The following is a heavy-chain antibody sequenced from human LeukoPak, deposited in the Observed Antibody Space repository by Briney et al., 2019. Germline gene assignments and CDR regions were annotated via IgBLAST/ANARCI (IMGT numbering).Heavy chain of an antibody. CDR3: ARQYYYGSGIY. CDR1: GGSFSGYY. CDR2: IYYSGST. V-gene: IGHV4-31*11. D-gene: IGHD3-10*01. J-gene: IGHJ4*02. Sequence: SETLSLTCAVYGGSFSGYYWSWIRQHPGKGLEWIGYIYYSGSTYYNPSLKSRVTISVDTSKNQFSLKLSSVTAADTAVYYCARQYYYGSGIYWGQGTLVTVSS.